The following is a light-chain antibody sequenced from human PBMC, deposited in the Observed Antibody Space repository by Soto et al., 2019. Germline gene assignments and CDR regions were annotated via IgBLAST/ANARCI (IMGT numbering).Light chain of an antibody. Sequence: EIVMTQSPATLSVSPGERATLSCRASQRISTNLAWYQQKPGQAPRLLIYGASTRATGIPARFSGSGSETEFTLIISSLQSEDFAVYYCQHYNNWPPYTFGQGTKLEIK. J-gene: IGKJ2*01. CDR1: QRISTN. CDR2: GAS. V-gene: IGKV3-15*01. CDR3: QHYNNWPPYT.